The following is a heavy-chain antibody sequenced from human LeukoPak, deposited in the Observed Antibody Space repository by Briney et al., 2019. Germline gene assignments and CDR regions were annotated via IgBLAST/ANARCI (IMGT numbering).Heavy chain of an antibody. J-gene: IGHJ4*02. V-gene: IGHV3-48*03. CDR1: GFTFSSYE. D-gene: IGHD3-22*01. CDR2: ISGGGSTI. CDR3: ARGGYYDSSGYDY. Sequence: PGGSLRLSCAASGFTFSSYEMNWVRQAPGKGLEWVSYISGGGSTIYYADSVKGRFTISRDNTKNSLYLQMNSLRAEDTAVYYCARGGYYDSSGYDYWGQGTLVTVSS.